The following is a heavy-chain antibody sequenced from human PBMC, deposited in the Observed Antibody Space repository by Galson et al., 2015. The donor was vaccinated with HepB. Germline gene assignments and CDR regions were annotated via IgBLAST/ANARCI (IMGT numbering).Heavy chain of an antibody. CDR1: GYTFTSYG. J-gene: IGHJ6*02. Sequence: SVKVSCKASGYTFTSYGISWVRQAPGQGLEWMGWISAYNGNTNYAQKLQGRVTMTTDTSTSTAYMELRSLRSDDTAVYYCARDGYCSGGSCWDYYYYYGMDVWGQGTTVTVSS. CDR2: ISAYNGNT. V-gene: IGHV1-18*04. D-gene: IGHD2-15*01. CDR3: ARDGYCSGGSCWDYYYYYGMDV.